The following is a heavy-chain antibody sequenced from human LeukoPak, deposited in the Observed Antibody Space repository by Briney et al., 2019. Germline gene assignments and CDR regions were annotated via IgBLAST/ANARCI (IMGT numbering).Heavy chain of an antibody. V-gene: IGHV3-11*01. J-gene: IGHJ4*02. Sequence: GGSLRLSCAASGFTFSDYYMSWIRQAPGKGLEWVSYISSSGTTIYYADSVKGRFTISRDNAKNSLYLQMNSLRAEDTAVYYCARGSHSSNWYAFDDWGQGTLVTVSS. CDR1: GFTFSDYY. D-gene: IGHD6-13*01. CDR2: ISSSGTTI. CDR3: ARGSHSSNWYAFDD.